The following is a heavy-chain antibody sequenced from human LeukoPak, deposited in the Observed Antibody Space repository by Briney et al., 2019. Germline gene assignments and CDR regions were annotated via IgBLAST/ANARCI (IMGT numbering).Heavy chain of an antibody. CDR2: IYYSGST. Sequence: PSETLSLTCTVSGGSISSSSYYWGWIRQPPGKGLEWIGSIYYSGSTYYNPSLKSRVTISVDTSKNQFSLKLSSVTAADTAVYYCAREIAVAGIVHDYWGQGTLVTVSS. J-gene: IGHJ4*02. CDR3: AREIAVAGIVHDY. D-gene: IGHD6-19*01. CDR1: GGSISSSSYY. V-gene: IGHV4-39*07.